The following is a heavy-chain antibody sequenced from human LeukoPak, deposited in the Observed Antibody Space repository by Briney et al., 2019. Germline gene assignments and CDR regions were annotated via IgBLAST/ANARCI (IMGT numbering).Heavy chain of an antibody. Sequence: GGSLRLSCAASGFTFSSYSMNWVRQAPGKGLEWVSSISSSSSYIYYADSVKGRFTISRDNAKNSLYLQMNSLRAEDTAVYYCARDKAMVRGVHPRFWFDPWGQGTLVTVSS. CDR3: ARDKAMVRGVHPRFWFDP. CDR2: ISSSSSYI. D-gene: IGHD3-10*01. CDR1: GFTFSSYS. V-gene: IGHV3-21*01. J-gene: IGHJ5*02.